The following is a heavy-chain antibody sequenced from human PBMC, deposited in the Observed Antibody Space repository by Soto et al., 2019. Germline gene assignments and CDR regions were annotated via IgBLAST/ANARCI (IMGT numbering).Heavy chain of an antibody. J-gene: IGHJ4*02. CDR2: IYYSGST. D-gene: IGHD4-17*01. CDR3: ARAYGDYVFDY. Sequence: PSDTLSLTCTVSGCSISSYYWSWIRQPPGKGLEWIGYIYYSGSTNYNPSLKSRVTISVDTSKNQFSLKLSSVTAADTAVYYCARAYGDYVFDYWGQGTLVTVS. V-gene: IGHV4-59*07. CDR1: GCSISSYY.